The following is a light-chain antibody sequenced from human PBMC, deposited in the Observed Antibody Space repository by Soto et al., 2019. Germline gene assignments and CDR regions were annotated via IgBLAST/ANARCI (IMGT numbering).Light chain of an antibody. V-gene: IGKV3-20*01. CDR3: QQYGVSPT. Sequence: EIVLTQSPGTLSLSPGERATLSCRSSQTISNTFLAWYQQRPGQAPRLIIYGASGRDAGIPDRFSGSGSGTDFTLSISRLEPEDFAVYYCQQYGVSPTFGGGTKVDIK. J-gene: IGKJ4*01. CDR2: GAS. CDR1: QTISNTF.